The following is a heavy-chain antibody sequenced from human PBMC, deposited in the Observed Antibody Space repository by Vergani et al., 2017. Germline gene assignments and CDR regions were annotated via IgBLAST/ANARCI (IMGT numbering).Heavy chain of an antibody. CDR3: ARGQWVIEA. CDR1: GGSISSYY. V-gene: IGHV4-59*01. Sequence: QVQLQESGPGLVKPSETLSLTCTVSGGSISSYYWSWIRQPPGKGLEWIGYIYYSGSTNYNPSLKSRVTISVDTSKNQFSLKLSSVTAADTAVYYCARGQWVIEAWGQGTPVTVSS. CDR2: IYYSGST. D-gene: IGHD1-26*01. J-gene: IGHJ4*02.